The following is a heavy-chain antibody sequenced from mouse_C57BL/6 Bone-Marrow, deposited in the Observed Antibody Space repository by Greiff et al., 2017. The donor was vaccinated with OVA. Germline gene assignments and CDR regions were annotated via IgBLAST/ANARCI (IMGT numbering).Heavy chain of an antibody. J-gene: IGHJ3*01. CDR1: GFNIKDDY. CDR3: TTASTDPSAWFAY. D-gene: IGHD4-1*02. CDR2: IDPENGDT. Sequence: EVQLQQSGAELVRPGASVKLSCTASGFNIKDDYMHWVKQRPEQGLEWIGWIDPENGDTEYASKFQGKATITADTSSNTAYLQLSSLTSEDTAVYYCTTASTDPSAWFAYWGQGTLVTVSA. V-gene: IGHV14-4*01.